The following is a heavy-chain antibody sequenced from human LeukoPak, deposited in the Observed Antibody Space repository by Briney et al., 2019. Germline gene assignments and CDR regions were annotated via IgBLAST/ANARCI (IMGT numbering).Heavy chain of an antibody. CDR3: ARDQKQVGATKVSYYYYYMDV. V-gene: IGHV4-4*02. D-gene: IGHD1-26*01. Sequence: PSETLSLTCAVSGGSISSSNWWSWVRQPPGKGLEWIGEIYHSGSTNYNPSLKSRVTISVDTSKNQFSLKLSSVTAAGTAVYYCARDQKQVGATKVSYYYYYMDVWGKGTTVTVSS. J-gene: IGHJ6*03. CDR2: IYHSGST. CDR1: GGSISSSNW.